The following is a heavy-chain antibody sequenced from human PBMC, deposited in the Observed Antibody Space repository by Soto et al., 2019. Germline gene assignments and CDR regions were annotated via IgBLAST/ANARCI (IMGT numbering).Heavy chain of an antibody. D-gene: IGHD5-18*01. CDR3: ARVVDTAMVINY. CDR1: GYTFTGYY. CDR2: INPNSGGT. V-gene: IGHV1-2*02. Sequence: ASVKVSCKASGYTFTGYYMHWVRQAPGQGLEWMGWINPNSGGTNYAQKFQGRVTMTRDTSISTAYMELSRLRSDDTAVYYCARVVDTAMVINYWGQGTLVTVSA. J-gene: IGHJ4*02.